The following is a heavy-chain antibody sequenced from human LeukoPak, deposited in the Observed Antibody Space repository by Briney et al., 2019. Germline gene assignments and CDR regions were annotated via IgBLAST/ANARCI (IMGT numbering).Heavy chain of an antibody. CDR2: INHSGST. J-gene: IGHJ4*02. Sequence: SETLSLTCAVYGGSFSGYYWSWIRQPPGKGLEWIGEINHSGSTNYNPSLKSRVTISVDTSKNQFSLKLSSVTAADTAVYYCARDVQDDSTPGVGDYWGQGTLVTVSS. CDR1: GGSFSGYY. CDR3: ARDVQDDSTPGVGDY. D-gene: IGHD3-22*01. V-gene: IGHV4-34*01.